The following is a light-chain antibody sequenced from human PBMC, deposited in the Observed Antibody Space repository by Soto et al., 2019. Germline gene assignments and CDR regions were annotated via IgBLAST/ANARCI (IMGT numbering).Light chain of an antibody. CDR2: AAS. CDR3: HQSYSFSYT. V-gene: IGKV1-39*01. Sequence: DIQMTQSPSSLSASVGDRVTITCRASQSIRSYLNWYQQKPGKAPKLLIYAASSLQSGVPSRFSGSGSGTDFTLTISSLQPEDFATYYCHQSYSFSYTFGQGTKLEIK. CDR1: QSIRSY. J-gene: IGKJ2*01.